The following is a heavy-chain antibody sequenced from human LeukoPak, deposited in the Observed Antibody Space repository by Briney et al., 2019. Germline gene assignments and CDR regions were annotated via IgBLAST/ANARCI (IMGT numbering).Heavy chain of an antibody. Sequence: GASVKVSCKASGYTFTGXYMHWVRQAPGQGXXXMGWXXXXXXGTNYAQKFQGRVTMTRDTSISTAYMELSRLRSDDTAVYYCARDRAWIQLWYDRPHYYYYGMDVWGQGTTVTVSS. J-gene: IGHJ6*02. CDR1: GYTFTGXY. V-gene: IGHV1-2*02. D-gene: IGHD5-18*01. CDR3: ARDRAWIQLWYDRPHYYYYGMDV. CDR2: XXXXXXGT.